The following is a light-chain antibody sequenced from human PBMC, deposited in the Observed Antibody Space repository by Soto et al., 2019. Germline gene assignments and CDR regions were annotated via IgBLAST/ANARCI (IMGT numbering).Light chain of an antibody. V-gene: IGKV4-1*01. CDR1: QSVLSSSQNNKY. J-gene: IGKJ2*01. CDR3: QQYYRTPYT. Sequence: DIVMTHSPDSLAVSLGERATVNCTSRQSVLSSSQNNKYLAWYQQKPGPSPKLLIYLASSRESGVPDRFSGSGYGTEFTLTISSLQAEDVAVYYCQQYYRTPYTFGQGTKLEI. CDR2: LAS.